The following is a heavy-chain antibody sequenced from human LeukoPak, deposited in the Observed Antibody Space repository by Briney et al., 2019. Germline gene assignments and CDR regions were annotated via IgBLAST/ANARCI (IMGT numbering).Heavy chain of an antibody. CDR2: ISGSGGST. J-gene: IGHJ6*02. CDR3: AKVPRAVVPAAMLRIYYYYGMDV. V-gene: IGHV3-23*01. D-gene: IGHD2-2*01. CDR1: GFTFSNYA. Sequence: PGGSLRLSCVGSGFTFSNYAMSWVRQAPGKGLEWVSAISGSGGSTYYADSVKGRFTISRDNSKNTLYLQMNSLRAEDTAVYYCAKVPRAVVPAAMLRIYYYYGMDVWGQGTTVTVSS.